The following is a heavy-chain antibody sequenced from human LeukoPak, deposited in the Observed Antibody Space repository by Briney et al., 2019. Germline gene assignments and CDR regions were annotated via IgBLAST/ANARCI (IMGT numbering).Heavy chain of an antibody. Sequence: PGGSLRLSCAVSGFTFSGFWMSWSRQAPGKGLEWVASINSDGSEGYYADVVKGRFTISRDNAKNSLYLQINSLRAEDTAVYYCAREDCSGGKCYGDFAYWGQGTLVTVSS. CDR2: INSDGSEG. CDR1: GFTFSGFW. J-gene: IGHJ4*02. V-gene: IGHV3-7*03. D-gene: IGHD2-15*01. CDR3: AREDCSGGKCYGDFAY.